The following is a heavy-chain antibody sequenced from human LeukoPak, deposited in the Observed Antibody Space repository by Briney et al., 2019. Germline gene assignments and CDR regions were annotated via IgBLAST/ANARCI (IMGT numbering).Heavy chain of an antibody. CDR3: AKGYCSSTSCRFDY. D-gene: IGHD2-2*01. V-gene: IGHV3-9*03. Sequence: GGSLRLSCAASGFTFDDYAMHWVRQAPGKGLEWVSGISWNSGSIGYADSVKGRFTISRDNAKNSLYLQMNSLRVEDMALYYCAKGYCSSTSCRFDYWGQGALVTVSS. J-gene: IGHJ4*02. CDR1: GFTFDDYA. CDR2: ISWNSGSI.